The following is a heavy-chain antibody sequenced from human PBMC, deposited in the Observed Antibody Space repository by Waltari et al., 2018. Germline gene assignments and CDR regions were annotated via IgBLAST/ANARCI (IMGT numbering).Heavy chain of an antibody. CDR1: GFTFNKYV. V-gene: IGHV3-23*01. Sequence: VQLLESGGGLVQPGGSLRLSCAVSGFTFNKYVMTWVRQAPGKGLEWVSSISATGGTTYYADSVKGRFTISRDNSKTTVFLQMKSLGAEDTAMYYCARKNSSTWPAFDYWGQGLLVTVSS. CDR3: ARKNSSTWPAFDY. CDR2: ISATGGTT. D-gene: IGHD6-13*01. J-gene: IGHJ4*02.